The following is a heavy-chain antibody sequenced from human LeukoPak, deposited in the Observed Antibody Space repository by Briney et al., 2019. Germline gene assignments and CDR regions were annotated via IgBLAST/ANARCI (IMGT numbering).Heavy chain of an antibody. V-gene: IGHV5-51*01. Sequence: GESLKISRKGSGYSFTSYWIGWVRQMPGKGLEWMGIIYPGDSDTRYSPSFQGQVTISADKSISTAYLQWSSLKASDTAMYYCARDLYYDYVWGSYRYTGAFDIWGQGTMVTVSS. CDR2: IYPGDSDT. J-gene: IGHJ3*02. CDR1: GYSFTSYW. CDR3: ARDLYYDYVWGSYRYTGAFDI. D-gene: IGHD3-16*02.